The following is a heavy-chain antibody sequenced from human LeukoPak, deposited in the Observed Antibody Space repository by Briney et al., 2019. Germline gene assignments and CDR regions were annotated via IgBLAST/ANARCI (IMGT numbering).Heavy chain of an antibody. CDR2: INHSGST. CDR1: GGSFSGYY. Sequence: SETLSLTCAVYGGSFSGYYWSWIRQPPGKGLEWIGEINHSGSTNYNPSLKSRVTISVDTSKNQFSLKLSSVTAADTAVYYCAKDRAVADTYYFDYWGQGTLVTVSS. V-gene: IGHV4-34*01. CDR3: AKDRAVADTYYFDY. D-gene: IGHD6-19*01. J-gene: IGHJ4*02.